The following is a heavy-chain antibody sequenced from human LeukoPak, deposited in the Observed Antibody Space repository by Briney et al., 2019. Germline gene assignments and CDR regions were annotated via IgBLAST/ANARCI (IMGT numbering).Heavy chain of an antibody. D-gene: IGHD1-26*01. CDR1: GFTFSSYA. V-gene: IGHV3-33*01. CDR3: ARDNGGSLDY. J-gene: IGHJ4*02. Sequence: SGGSLRLSCAASGFTFSSYAMHWVRQAPGKGLEWVAVIWYDGSNKYYADSMKGRFTISRDNSKNTVYLQMNSLRAEDTAVYYCARDNGGSLDYWGQGTLVTVSS. CDR2: IWYDGSNK.